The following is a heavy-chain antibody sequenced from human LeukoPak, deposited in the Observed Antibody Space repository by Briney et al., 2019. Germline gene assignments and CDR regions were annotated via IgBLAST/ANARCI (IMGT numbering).Heavy chain of an antibody. Sequence: ASVKVSCKASGYTFTSYGISWVRQAPGQGLEWMGWISAYNGNTNYAQKLQGRVTMTTDESTSTAYMELSSLRSEDTAVYYCARVISRFFMDVWGKGTTVTVSS. CDR2: ISAYNGNT. CDR1: GYTFTSYG. V-gene: IGHV1-18*01. J-gene: IGHJ6*03. D-gene: IGHD2-2*01. CDR3: ARVISRFFMDV.